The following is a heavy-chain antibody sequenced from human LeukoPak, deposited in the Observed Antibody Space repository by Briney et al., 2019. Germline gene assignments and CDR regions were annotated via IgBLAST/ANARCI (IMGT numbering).Heavy chain of an antibody. CDR2: IYYSGST. J-gene: IGHJ4*02. V-gene: IGHV4-39*01. CDR1: GGSISSSRYY. Sequence: SETLSLTCTVSGGSISSSRYYWGWIRQPPGKGLEWIGNIYYSGSTYYNPSLKSRVTISVDTSKDQFSLKLSSVTAADTAVYYCARKPGQQWLGRFDYWGQGTLVTVSS. D-gene: IGHD6-19*01. CDR3: ARKPGQQWLGRFDY.